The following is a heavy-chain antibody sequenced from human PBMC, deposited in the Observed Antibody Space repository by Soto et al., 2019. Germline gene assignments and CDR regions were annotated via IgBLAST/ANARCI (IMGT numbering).Heavy chain of an antibody. Sequence: SETLSLTCTVSGGSISSYFWSWIRQPPGRGLEWIGHIHYSGSTDYNPCLKSRVTISVDTSKNQVSLKLSSVTAADTAMYFCARQVSSAWPQYYYDMDVWCQGTTVT. J-gene: IGHJ6*02. CDR3: ARQVSSAWPQYYYDMDV. D-gene: IGHD6-25*01. CDR2: IHYSGST. CDR1: GGSISSYF. V-gene: IGHV4-59*08.